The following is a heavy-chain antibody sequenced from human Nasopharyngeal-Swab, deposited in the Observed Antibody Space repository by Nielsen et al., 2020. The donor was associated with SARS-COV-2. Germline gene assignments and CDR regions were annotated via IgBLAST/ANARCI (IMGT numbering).Heavy chain of an antibody. V-gene: IGHV4-39*01. CDR3: ATLSSSWYEYYFDY. D-gene: IGHD6-13*01. CDR2: IYYGGST. Sequence: SETLSLTCTVSGGSISSSTYYWAWIRQPPGKGLEWIGSIYYGGSTCYNPSLKSRVTISVHTSKNQFSLKLSSVTAADTAVYYCATLSSSWYEYYFDYWGQGTLVTVSS. CDR1: GGSISSSTYY. J-gene: IGHJ4*02.